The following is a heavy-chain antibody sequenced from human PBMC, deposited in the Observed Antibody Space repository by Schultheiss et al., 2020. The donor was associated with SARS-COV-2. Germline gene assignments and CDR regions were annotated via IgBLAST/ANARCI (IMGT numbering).Heavy chain of an antibody. D-gene: IGHD6-6*01. CDR3: ARSGTISSSSGPYYYYYYMDV. Sequence: GESLKISCAASGFTFSSYAMSWVRQAPGKGLEWVSAISGSGGSTYYADSVKGRFTISRDNAKNTLYLQMNSLRAEDTAVYYCARSGTISSSSGPYYYYYYMDVWGKGTTVTVSS. CDR2: ISGSGGST. V-gene: IGHV3-23*01. J-gene: IGHJ6*03. CDR1: GFTFSSYA.